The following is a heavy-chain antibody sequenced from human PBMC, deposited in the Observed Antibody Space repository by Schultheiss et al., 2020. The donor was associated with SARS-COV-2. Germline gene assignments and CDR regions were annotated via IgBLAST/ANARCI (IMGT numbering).Heavy chain of an antibody. Sequence: GGSLRLSCAASGFTFSSYAMSWVRQAPGKGLEWVAGISYDGSNKYYADSVKGRFTISRDNSKNTVYLQVNSLTDDDTAVYYCAKRSTGFHFDFWGQGTLVTVSS. CDR3: AKRSTGFHFDF. J-gene: IGHJ4*02. D-gene: IGHD2-15*01. CDR1: GFTFSSYA. V-gene: IGHV3-30*18. CDR2: ISYDGSNK.